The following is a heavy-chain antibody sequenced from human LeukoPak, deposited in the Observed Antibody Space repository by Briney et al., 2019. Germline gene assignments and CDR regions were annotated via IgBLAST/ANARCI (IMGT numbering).Heavy chain of an antibody. V-gene: IGHV4-34*01. CDR2: INHSGST. Sequence: KTSETLSLTCAVYGGSFSGYYWSWIRQPPGKGLEWIGEINHSGSTNYNPSLKSRVTISVDTSKNQFSLKLSSVTAADTAVYYCARLGRGCYYGSGSSFYYYYYMDVWGKGTTVTVSS. J-gene: IGHJ6*03. CDR1: GGSFSGYY. D-gene: IGHD3-10*01. CDR3: ARLGRGCYYGSGSSFYYYYYMDV.